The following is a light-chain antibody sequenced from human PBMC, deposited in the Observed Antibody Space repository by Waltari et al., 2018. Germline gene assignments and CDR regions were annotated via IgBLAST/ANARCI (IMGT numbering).Light chain of an antibody. CDR1: QSVSSY. V-gene: IGKV3-11*01. J-gene: IGKJ5*01. Sequence: EIVLTQSPATLSLSPGERATPSCRASQSVSSYLAWYQQKPGQAPGLLIYDASNRATGIPARFSGSGSGTDFTLTISSLEPEDFAVYYCQQRSNWPPITFGQGTRLEIK. CDR2: DAS. CDR3: QQRSNWPPIT.